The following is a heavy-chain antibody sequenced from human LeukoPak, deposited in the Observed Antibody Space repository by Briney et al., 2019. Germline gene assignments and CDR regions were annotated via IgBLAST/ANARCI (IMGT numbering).Heavy chain of an antibody. CDR1: GGSISSGSYY. CDR3: ARDNSLRAFDI. D-gene: IGHD2/OR15-2a*01. Sequence: SETLSLTCTVSGGSISSGSYYWSWIRQPAGKGLEWIGRIYTSGSTNYNPSLKSRVTISVDTSKNQFSLKLSSVTAADTAVYYCARDNSLRAFDIWGQGTMVTVSS. CDR2: IYTSGST. J-gene: IGHJ3*02. V-gene: IGHV4-61*02.